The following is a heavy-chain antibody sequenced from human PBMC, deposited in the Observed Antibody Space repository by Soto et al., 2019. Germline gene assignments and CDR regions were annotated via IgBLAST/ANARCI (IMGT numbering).Heavy chain of an antibody. D-gene: IGHD6-19*01. CDR3: ARGERVAVAAPFGP. V-gene: IGHV4-59*01. CDR1: GGSISSYY. J-gene: IGHJ5*02. Sequence: SETLSLTCTVSGGSISSYYWSWIRQPPGEGLEWIGYIYYSGSTNYNPSLKSRVTISVDTSKNQFSLKLSSVTAADTAVYYCARGERVAVAAPFGPWGQGTLVTVS. CDR2: IYYSGST.